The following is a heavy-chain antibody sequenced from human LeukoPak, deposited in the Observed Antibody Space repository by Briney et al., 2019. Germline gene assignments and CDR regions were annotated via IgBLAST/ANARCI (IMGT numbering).Heavy chain of an antibody. Sequence: SVKVSCKASGGTFSSYAISWVRQAPGQGLEWMGGIIPIFGTANYAQKFQGRVTITADESTSTAYMELSSLRSEDTAVYYCAMQLGQEVIHDYWDQGTLVTVSS. CDR2: IIPIFGTA. D-gene: IGHD2/OR15-2a*01. V-gene: IGHV1-69*13. CDR3: AMQLGQEVIHDY. J-gene: IGHJ4*02. CDR1: GGTFSSYA.